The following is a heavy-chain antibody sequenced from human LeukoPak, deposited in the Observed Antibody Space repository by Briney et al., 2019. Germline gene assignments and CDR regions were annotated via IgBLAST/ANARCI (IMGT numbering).Heavy chain of an antibody. CDR3: ARVVTARPDYYMDV. CDR1: GYSISSGYY. Sequence: SETLSLTCTVSGYSISSGYYWSWIRQPPGKGLEWIGYIYYSGSTNYNPSLKSRVTISVDTSKNQFSLKLSSVTAADTAVYYCARVVTARPDYYMDVWGKGTTVTISS. CDR2: IYYSGST. D-gene: IGHD2-21*02. J-gene: IGHJ6*03. V-gene: IGHV4-61*01.